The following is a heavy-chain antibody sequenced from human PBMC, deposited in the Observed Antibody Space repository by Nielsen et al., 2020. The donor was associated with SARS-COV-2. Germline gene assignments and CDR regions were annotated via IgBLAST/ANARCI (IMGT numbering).Heavy chain of an antibody. CDR3: ARHSNVDTAMEYYFDY. CDR1: GYSFTSYW. Sequence: GESLKISCKGSGYSFTSYWISWVRQMPGKGLEWMGKIDPSDSYTNYSPSFQGHVTISADKSISTAYLQWSSLKASDTAMYYCARHSNVDTAMEYYFDYWGQGTTVTVSS. J-gene: IGHJ4*03. CDR2: IDPSDSYT. D-gene: IGHD5-18*01. V-gene: IGHV5-10-1*01.